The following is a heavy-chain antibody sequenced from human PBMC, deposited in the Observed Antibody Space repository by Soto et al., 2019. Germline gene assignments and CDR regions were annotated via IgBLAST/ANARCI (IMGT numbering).Heavy chain of an antibody. CDR3: ARGGIIVATKSYLFDY. J-gene: IGHJ4*02. CDR2: IWYDGSNK. D-gene: IGHD5-12*01. V-gene: IGHV3-33*01. Sequence: GGSLRLSCAASAFTFSSYGMHWVRQAPGKGLEWVAVIWYDGSNKYYADSVKGRFTISRDNSKNTLYLQMNSLRAEDTAVYYCARGGIIVATKSYLFDYWGQGTLVTVSS. CDR1: AFTFSSYG.